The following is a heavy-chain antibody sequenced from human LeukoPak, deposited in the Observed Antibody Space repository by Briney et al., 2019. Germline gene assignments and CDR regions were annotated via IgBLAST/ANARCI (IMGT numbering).Heavy chain of an antibody. CDR2: IYTSGSS. D-gene: IGHD4-17*01. V-gene: IGHV4-4*07. Sequence: PSETLSLTCTVSGGSINSYYWSWIRQPAGMGLEWIGRIYTSGSSNYNPSLKSRVTMSVDTSKNQFSLRLTSVTAADTAVYYCARAAYGDYRYYYFYLDVWGKGTTVTVSS. CDR3: ARAAYGDYRYYYFYLDV. J-gene: IGHJ6*03. CDR1: GGSINSYY.